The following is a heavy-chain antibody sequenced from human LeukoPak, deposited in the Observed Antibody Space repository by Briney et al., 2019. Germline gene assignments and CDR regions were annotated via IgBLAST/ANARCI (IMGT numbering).Heavy chain of an antibody. D-gene: IGHD1-7*01. J-gene: IGHJ6*03. CDR3: ARRTGTTVGRRYYYYYMDV. CDR1: GGSFSGYY. V-gene: IGHV4-34*01. Sequence: SETLSLTCAVYGGSFSGYYWSWIRQPPGKGLEWIGEINHSGSTNYNPSLKSRVTISVGTSKNQFSLKRSSVTAADTAVYYCARRTGTTVGRRYYYYYMDVWGKGTTVTVSS. CDR2: INHSGST.